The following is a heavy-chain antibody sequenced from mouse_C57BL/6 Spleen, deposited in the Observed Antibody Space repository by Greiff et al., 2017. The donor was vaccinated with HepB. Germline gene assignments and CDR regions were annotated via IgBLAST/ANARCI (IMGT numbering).Heavy chain of an antibody. J-gene: IGHJ1*03. CDR2: ISSGGSYT. V-gene: IGHV5-6*01. CDR3: ARHYYYGSSYWYFDV. CDR1: GFTFSSYG. Sequence: EVKLVESGGDLVKPGGSLKLSCAASGFTFSSYGMSWVRQTPDKRLEWVATISSGGSYTYYPDSVQGRFTFSRDNAKNTLYLQMSSLKSEDTAMYYCARHYYYGSSYWYFDVWGTGTTVTVSS. D-gene: IGHD1-1*01.